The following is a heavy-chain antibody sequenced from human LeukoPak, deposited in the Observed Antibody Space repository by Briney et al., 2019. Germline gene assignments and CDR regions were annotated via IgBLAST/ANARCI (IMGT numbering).Heavy chain of an antibody. Sequence: GGSLRLSCAASGFTFSSYAMSWVRQAPGKGLEWVAVISYDGSNKYYADSVKGRFTISRDNSKNTLYLQMNSLRAEDTAVYYCAKDALGGTTVPSGYWGQGTLVTVSS. CDR3: AKDALGGTTVPSGY. V-gene: IGHV3-30*18. CDR1: GFTFSSYA. CDR2: ISYDGSNK. D-gene: IGHD4-17*01. J-gene: IGHJ4*02.